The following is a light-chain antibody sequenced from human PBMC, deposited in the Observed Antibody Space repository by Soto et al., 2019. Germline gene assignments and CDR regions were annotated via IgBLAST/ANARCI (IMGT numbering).Light chain of an antibody. CDR1: SSDVGGYNY. J-gene: IGLJ1*01. Sequence: QSVLTQPASVSGSPGQSITISCTGTSSDVGGYNYVSWYQHHPGKAPKLMIFHVSNRPSGVSNRFSGSKSGNTASLTISGLQPEDEADYYCSSYTTSNTRQIVFGTGTKLTVL. CDR2: HVS. V-gene: IGLV2-14*03. CDR3: SSYTTSNTRQIV.